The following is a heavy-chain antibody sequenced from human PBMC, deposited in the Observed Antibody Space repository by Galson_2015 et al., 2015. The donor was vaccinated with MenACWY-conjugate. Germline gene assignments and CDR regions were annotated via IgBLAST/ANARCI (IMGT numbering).Heavy chain of an antibody. CDR3: TTDLEYSSGLYPKEFDY. D-gene: IGHD6-19*01. V-gene: IGHV3-15*01. CDR2: IKSKTDGGTT. Sequence: SLRLSCAASGFTFSNAWMSWVRQAPGKGLEWVGRIKSKTDGGTTDYAAPVKGRFIISRDDSKNTLYLQMNSLKTEDTAVYYCTTDLEYSSGLYPKEFDYWGQGTLVTVSS. J-gene: IGHJ4*02. CDR1: GFTFSNAW.